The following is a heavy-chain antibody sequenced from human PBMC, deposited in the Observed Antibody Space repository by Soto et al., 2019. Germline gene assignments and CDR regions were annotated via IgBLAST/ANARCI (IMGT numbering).Heavy chain of an antibody. J-gene: IGHJ6*02. D-gene: IGHD3-16*01. V-gene: IGHV1-69*12. Sequence: QVQLVQSGAEVKKPGSSVKVSCKASGGTFSSYAISWVRQAPGQGLEWMGGIIPIFGTANYTQNFQGRVTITADESTSTAYMELTSLRSEDTAIYYCACNNWGYYYYGVDVWGQGTTVTVSS. CDR1: GGTFSSYA. CDR3: ACNNWGYYYYGVDV. CDR2: IIPIFGTA.